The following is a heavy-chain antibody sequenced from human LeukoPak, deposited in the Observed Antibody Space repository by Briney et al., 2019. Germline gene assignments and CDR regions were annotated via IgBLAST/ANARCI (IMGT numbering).Heavy chain of an antibody. V-gene: IGHV1-24*01. J-gene: IGHJ4*02. Sequence: ASVKVSCKASGYTFTNYGLTWVRQAPGKGLEWMGGFDPEDGETIYAQKFQGRVTMTEDTSTDTAYMELSSLRSEDTAVYYCATESGRDILTGPLDYWGQGTLVTVSS. CDR3: ATESGRDILTGPLDY. D-gene: IGHD3-9*01. CDR1: GYTFTNYG. CDR2: FDPEDGET.